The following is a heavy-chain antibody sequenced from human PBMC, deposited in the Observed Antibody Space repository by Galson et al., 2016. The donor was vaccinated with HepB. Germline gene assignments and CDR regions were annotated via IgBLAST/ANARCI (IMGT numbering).Heavy chain of an antibody. CDR3: AREWLRGYFDWFRKGAFDI. V-gene: IGHV3-7*03. Sequence: SLRLSCAASRFTFSNYWMSWVRQAPGKGLEWVANIKKDGSEKYYADSVKGRFTISRDNAKNSLYLRMNSLRAEDTAVYYCAREWLRGYFDWFRKGAFDIWGQGTMVTVSS. D-gene: IGHD3-9*01. CDR2: IKKDGSEK. CDR1: RFTFSNYW. J-gene: IGHJ3*02.